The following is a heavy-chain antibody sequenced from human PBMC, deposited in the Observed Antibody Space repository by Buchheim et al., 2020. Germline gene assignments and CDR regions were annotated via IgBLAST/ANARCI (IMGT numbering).Heavy chain of an antibody. Sequence: EVQLVESGGGLVQPGGSLRLSCAASGFTFSSYWMHWVRQAPGKGLEWVSYISSSSSYINYADSVKGRFTISRDNAQNSLYLQMNSLRAEDTAVYYCAREGGGYSGYDPYFDYWGQGTL. CDR3: AREGGGYSGYDPYFDY. D-gene: IGHD5-12*01. CDR1: GFTFSSYW. J-gene: IGHJ4*02. V-gene: IGHV3-48*04. CDR2: ISSSSSYI.